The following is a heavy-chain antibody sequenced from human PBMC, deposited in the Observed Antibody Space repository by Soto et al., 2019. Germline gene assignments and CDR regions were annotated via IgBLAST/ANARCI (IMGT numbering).Heavy chain of an antibody. D-gene: IGHD3-10*01. J-gene: IGHJ6*02. CDR3: ARDITMVRGGTYYYGMDV. CDR1: GFTVSSNY. CDR2: SYSGGST. V-gene: IGHV3-53*01. Sequence: PGGSLRLSCAASGFTVSSNYMSWVRQAPGKGLEWVSVSYSGGSTYYADSVKGRFTISRDNSKNTLYLQMNSLRAEDTAVYYCARDITMVRGGTYYYGMDVWGQGTTVTVSS.